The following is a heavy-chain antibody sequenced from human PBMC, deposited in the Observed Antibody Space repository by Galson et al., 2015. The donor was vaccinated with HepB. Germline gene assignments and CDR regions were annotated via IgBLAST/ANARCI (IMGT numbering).Heavy chain of an antibody. Sequence: SLRLSCAASGFTFSSYSMNWVRQAPGKGLEWVSYISSSSSTIYYADSVKGRFTISRDNAKNSLYLQMNSLRAEDTAVYYCAREGDYYDSSGSPSYWGQGTLVTVSS. J-gene: IGHJ4*02. CDR3: AREGDYYDSSGSPSY. CDR2: ISSSSSTI. D-gene: IGHD3-22*01. V-gene: IGHV3-48*04. CDR1: GFTFSSYS.